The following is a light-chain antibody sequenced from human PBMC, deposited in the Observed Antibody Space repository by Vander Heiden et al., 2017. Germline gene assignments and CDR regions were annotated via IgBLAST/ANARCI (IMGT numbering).Light chain of an antibody. CDR1: ILGDKY. J-gene: IGLJ2*01. Sequence: SSEVTHPPSVSVSPGHTASITCPGDILGDKYVSWYQQRPGQSPVLVIYQDSKRPSGIPERFSGSNSGKTATLTISGTQALDEADYYCQAWETTTVVFGGGTKLTVL. CDR2: QDS. V-gene: IGLV3-1*01. CDR3: QAWETTTVV.